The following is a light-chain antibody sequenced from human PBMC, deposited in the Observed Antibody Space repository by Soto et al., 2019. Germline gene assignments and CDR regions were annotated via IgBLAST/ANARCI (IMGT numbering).Light chain of an antibody. CDR2: GKS. V-gene: IGLV1-40*01. CDR3: QSYDSSLRGV. Sequence: QSVLTQPASVSGSPGQSITISCTGTSSDVGGYNYVSWYQQLPGTAPKLLIYGKSNRPSGVPHRFSASTSGTSASLAITGLQAEDEADYYCQSYDSSLRGVFGGGTKLTVL. CDR1: SSDVGGYNY. J-gene: IGLJ3*02.